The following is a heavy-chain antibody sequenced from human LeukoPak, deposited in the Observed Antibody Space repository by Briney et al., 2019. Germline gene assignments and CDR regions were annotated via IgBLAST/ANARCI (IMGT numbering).Heavy chain of an antibody. CDR3: ARDSLGRAATGIAMDY. Sequence: GGSLRLSCAASGFTFSSYEMNWVRQAPGKGLEWVSYISSSGSTIYYADSVKGRFTISRDNAKNSLYLQMNSLRAEDTAVYYCARDSLGRAATGIAMDYWGQGTLATVSS. V-gene: IGHV3-48*03. CDR2: ISSSGSTI. D-gene: IGHD6-13*01. J-gene: IGHJ4*02. CDR1: GFTFSSYE.